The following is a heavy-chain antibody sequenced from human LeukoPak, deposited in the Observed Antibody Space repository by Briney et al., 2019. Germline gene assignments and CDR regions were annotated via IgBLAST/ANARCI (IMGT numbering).Heavy chain of an antibody. Sequence: ASVKVSCKASGYTFTNYYMHWVRQAPGQGLEWMGIINPSGGSTSYAQKFQGRVTMTWDTSTSTVYMELSSLRSEDTAVYYCARATVTTAFDIWGQGTMVTVSS. CDR3: ARATVTTAFDI. D-gene: IGHD4-17*01. CDR1: GYTFTNYY. V-gene: IGHV1-46*01. CDR2: INPSGGST. J-gene: IGHJ3*02.